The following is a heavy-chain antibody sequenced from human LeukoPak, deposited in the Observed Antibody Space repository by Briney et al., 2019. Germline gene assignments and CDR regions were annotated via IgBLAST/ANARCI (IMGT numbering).Heavy chain of an antibody. CDR1: GVTFRNFA. J-gene: IGHJ4*02. CDR3: VKGDNNILTGYYNSFDY. CDR2: ISASGIST. V-gene: IGHV3-23*01. D-gene: IGHD3-9*01. Sequence: GGSLRLSCAASGVTFRNFAMSWVRQAPGKGLEWVSTISASGISTYYADSVKGRSTISRDNSRDTLYLQMSSLRAEDTALYYCVKGDNNILTGYYNSFDYWGQGTLVAVSS.